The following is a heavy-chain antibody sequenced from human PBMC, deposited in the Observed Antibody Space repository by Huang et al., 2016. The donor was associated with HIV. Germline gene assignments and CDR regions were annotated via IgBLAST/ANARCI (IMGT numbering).Heavy chain of an antibody. J-gene: IGHJ5*02. V-gene: IGHV3-21*01. D-gene: IGHD3-10*01. CDR1: GFSFDSFA. Sequence: DVQLVESGGGLVKPGGSLRLSCAASGFSFDSFAMHWVRQAPGKGQGCVASITASSSFKGDAVSQTGRYTVDRENAKNSLYLQMNSLRPEDTAVYYSVRENYGSGSTLHWFDPWGQGTLVTVSS. CDR3: VRENYGSGSTLHWFDP. CDR2: ITASSSFK.